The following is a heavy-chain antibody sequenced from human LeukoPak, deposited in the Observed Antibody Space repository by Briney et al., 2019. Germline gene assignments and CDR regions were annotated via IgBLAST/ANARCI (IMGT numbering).Heavy chain of an antibody. Sequence: SETLSLSCTVSGASISSGNLYWGWICQPPGKGVWWIGSIYYSASTYYNPSLKTRVTISVDTSKNQFFLKLSSVTAADTAVYYCAGSGYAVDYWGQGTQVTVSS. CDR1: GASISSGNLY. CDR2: IYYSAST. CDR3: AGSGYAVDY. V-gene: IGHV4-39*07. D-gene: IGHD3-22*01. J-gene: IGHJ4*02.